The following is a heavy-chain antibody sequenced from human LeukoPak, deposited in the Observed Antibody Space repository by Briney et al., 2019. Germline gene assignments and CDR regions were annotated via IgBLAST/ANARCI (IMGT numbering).Heavy chain of an antibody. CDR1: GFTFSSYG. CDR2: IRYDGSNK. J-gene: IGHJ1*01. CDR3: AKDSGSGSYYIPEYFQH. Sequence: GGSLRLSCAASGFTFSSYGMHWVRQAPGKGLEWVAFIRYDGSNKYYADSVKGRFTISRDNSKNTLYLQMNSLRAEDTAVYYCAKDSGSGSYYIPEYFQHWGQGTLVTVSS. D-gene: IGHD3-10*01. V-gene: IGHV3-30*02.